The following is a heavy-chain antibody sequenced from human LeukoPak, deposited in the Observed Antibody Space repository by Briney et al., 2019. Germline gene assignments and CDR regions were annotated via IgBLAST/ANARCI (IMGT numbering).Heavy chain of an antibody. CDR1: GFTFSSYS. CDR3: ETRWCTGGSCLFDY. V-gene: IGHV3-21*01. J-gene: IGHJ4*02. CDR2: ISSSSSYI. D-gene: IGHD2-15*01. Sequence: GGSLRLSCAASGFTFSSYSMNWVRQAPGKGLEWVSSISSSSSYIYYADSVKGRFTISRDNAKNSLYLQMNSLRAEDTAVYYCETRWCTGGSCLFDYWGQGTLVTVSS.